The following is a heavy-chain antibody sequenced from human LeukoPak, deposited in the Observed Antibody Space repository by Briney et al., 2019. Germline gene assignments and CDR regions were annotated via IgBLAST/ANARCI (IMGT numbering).Heavy chain of an antibody. Sequence: ASVKLSCKASGGTFSSYAISWVRQAPGQGLEWMGGIIPIFGTANYAQKFQGRVTITADESTSTAYMELSSLRSEDTAVYYCARDGYSGYGPLDYWGQGTLVTVSS. CDR3: ARDGYSGYGPLDY. CDR2: IIPIFGTA. D-gene: IGHD5-12*01. V-gene: IGHV1-69*13. CDR1: GGTFSSYA. J-gene: IGHJ4*02.